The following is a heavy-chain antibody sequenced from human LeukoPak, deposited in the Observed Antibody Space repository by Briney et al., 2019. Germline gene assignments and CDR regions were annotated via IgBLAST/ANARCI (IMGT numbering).Heavy chain of an antibody. Sequence: SGGSLRLSCAASGFTFSSYAMSWVRQAPGKGLEWVSAISGSGGSTYYADSVKGRFTISRDNSKNTLYPQMNSLRAEDTAVYYCAKAGARITGTTYNYWGQGTLVTVSS. D-gene: IGHD1-7*01. J-gene: IGHJ4*02. V-gene: IGHV3-23*01. CDR2: ISGSGGST. CDR1: GFTFSSYA. CDR3: AKAGARITGTTYNY.